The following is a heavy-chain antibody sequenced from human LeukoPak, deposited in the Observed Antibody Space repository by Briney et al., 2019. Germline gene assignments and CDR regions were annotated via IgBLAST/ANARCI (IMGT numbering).Heavy chain of an antibody. CDR2: INHSGST. Sequence: PSETLSLTCAVYGGSFSGYYWSWIRQPPGKGLEWIGEINHSGSTNYNPSLKSRVTISVDTSKNQFSLKLSSVTAADTAVYYCAGMVYHGPWYFDLWGRGTLVTVSS. CDR1: GGSFSGYY. J-gene: IGHJ2*01. D-gene: IGHD3-10*01. CDR3: AGMVYHGPWYFDL. V-gene: IGHV4-34*01.